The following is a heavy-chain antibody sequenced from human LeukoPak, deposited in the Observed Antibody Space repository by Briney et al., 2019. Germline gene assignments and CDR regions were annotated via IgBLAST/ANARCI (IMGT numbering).Heavy chain of an antibody. Sequence: GGSLRLSCAVSGITLSNYGMSWVRQAPGKGLEWVPGISGSGGNTYYADSVKGRFTISRDNSKNTPYLQMNSLRAEDTAVYFCAKRGVVIRVILVGFHKEAYYFDSWGQGALVTVSS. CDR3: AKRGVVIRVILVGFHKEAYYFDS. CDR2: ISGSGGNT. V-gene: IGHV3-23*01. J-gene: IGHJ4*02. D-gene: IGHD3-22*01. CDR1: GITLSNYG.